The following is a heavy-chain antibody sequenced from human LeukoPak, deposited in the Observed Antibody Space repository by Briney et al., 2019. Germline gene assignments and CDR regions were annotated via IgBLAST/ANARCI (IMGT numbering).Heavy chain of an antibody. J-gene: IGHJ3*02. CDR2: ISAYNGNT. CDR1: GYTFTSYG. V-gene: IGHV1-18*01. D-gene: IGHD1-1*01. CDR3: ARARTTGTTGGDAFDI. Sequence: ASVKVSCKASGYTFTSYGISWVRQAPGQGPEWMGWISAYNGNTNYAQKLQGRVTMTTDTSTSTAYMELRSLRSDDTAVYYCARARTTGTTGGDAFDIWGQGTMVTVSS.